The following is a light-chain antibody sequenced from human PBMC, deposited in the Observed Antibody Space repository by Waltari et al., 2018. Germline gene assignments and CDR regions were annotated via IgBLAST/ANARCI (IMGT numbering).Light chain of an antibody. Sequence: DIQMTQSPSSLSASVGDSVTITCRASQAITNSLAWYQQMPGKAPKLLLYAASTLENGVPARFSGSGSGTDYTLTISSLQPEDFATHYCQQYKTFPVTFGQGTNLEIK. CDR3: QQYKTFPVT. CDR1: QAITNS. J-gene: IGKJ2*01. V-gene: IGKV1-NL1*01. CDR2: AAS.